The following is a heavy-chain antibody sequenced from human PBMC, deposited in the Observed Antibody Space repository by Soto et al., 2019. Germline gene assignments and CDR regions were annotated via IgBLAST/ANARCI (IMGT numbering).Heavy chain of an antibody. J-gene: IGHJ3*01. D-gene: IGHD1-26*01. CDR3: AKGGAVLLDPFDV. V-gene: IGHV3-23*01. CDR2: VTSSASST. Sequence: EVQLLESGGGVVQPGGSLRLSCVASGFTFSSFAMNWVRLPPGRGLEWVAAVTSSASSTHYADSVKGRFTISRDNSKNTLYLQMNSLRADDTAVYYCAKGGAVLLDPFDVWGQGTMVTVSS. CDR1: GFTFSSFA.